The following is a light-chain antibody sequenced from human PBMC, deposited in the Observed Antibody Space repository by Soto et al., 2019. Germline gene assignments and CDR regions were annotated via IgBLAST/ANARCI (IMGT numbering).Light chain of an antibody. J-gene: IGKJ5*01. CDR2: DES. V-gene: IGKV3-15*01. CDR1: QSINVN. CDR3: QQHVTSPSIT. Sequence: EIVMTQSPATLSLSPGERATLSCWASQSINVNFAWYQQKPAQAPRLLVYDESTRATGIPARFSGSGSGTDFTLPISGLQSAEFAVYYCQQHVTSPSITFGQGTRLEIK.